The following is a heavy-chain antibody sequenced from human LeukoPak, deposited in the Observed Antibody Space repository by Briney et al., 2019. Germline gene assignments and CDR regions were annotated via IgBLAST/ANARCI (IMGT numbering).Heavy chain of an antibody. V-gene: IGHV3-21*01. CDR3: ARGAGERWLVKLEYYFDY. J-gene: IGHJ4*02. CDR1: GFTFSSYS. D-gene: IGHD6-19*01. CDR2: ISSSSSYI. Sequence: GGSLRLSCAASGFTFSSYSMNWVRQAPGKGLEWVSSISSSSSYIYYADSVKGRFTISRDNAKNSLYLQMNSLRAEDTAVYYCARGAGERWLVKLEYYFDYWGQGTLVTVSS.